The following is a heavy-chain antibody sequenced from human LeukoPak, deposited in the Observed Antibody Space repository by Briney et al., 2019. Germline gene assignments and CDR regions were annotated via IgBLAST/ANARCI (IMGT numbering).Heavy chain of an antibody. V-gene: IGHV3-23*01. J-gene: IGHJ4*02. CDR2: ISGSGGST. Sequence: ETLSLTCAVYGGSFSGYYWSWIRQPPGKGLEWVSAISGSGGSTYYADSVKGRFTISRDNSKNTLYLQMNSLRAEDTAVYYCAKDLGYSSGWYLDYWGQGTLVTVSS. CDR3: AKDLGYSSGWYLDY. D-gene: IGHD6-19*01. CDR1: GGSFSGYY.